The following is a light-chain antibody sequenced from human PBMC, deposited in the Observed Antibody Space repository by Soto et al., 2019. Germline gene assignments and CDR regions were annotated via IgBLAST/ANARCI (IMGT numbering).Light chain of an antibody. CDR3: SSYTSSSTWV. CDR1: SSDVGGYNY. CDR2: DVS. V-gene: IGLV2-14*01. Sequence: QSALTQPASVSGSPGQSIAISCTGTSSDVGGYNYVSWYQQHPGKTPNLMIYDVSNRPSGVSNLLSGSKSGNTASLTISGLQAEDEADYYCSSYTSSSTWVFGGGTKLTVL. J-gene: IGLJ3*02.